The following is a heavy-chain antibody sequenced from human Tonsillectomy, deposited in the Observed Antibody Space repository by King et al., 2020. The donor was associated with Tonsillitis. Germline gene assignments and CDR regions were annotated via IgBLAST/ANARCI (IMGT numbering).Heavy chain of an antibody. V-gene: IGHV1-46*01. D-gene: IGHD4-23*01. CDR1: GYTFTNYY. Sequence: VQLVESGAEVKKPGASVKVSCKASGYTFTNYYIHWARQAPGKGLEWMGIINPSGGSTTYAQKFQGRVTMTRDTSTSTVYMELSSLRSEDTAVYYCARHESGGNSPPGDYWGQGTLVTVSS. CDR2: INPSGGST. J-gene: IGHJ4*02. CDR3: ARHESGGNSPPGDY.